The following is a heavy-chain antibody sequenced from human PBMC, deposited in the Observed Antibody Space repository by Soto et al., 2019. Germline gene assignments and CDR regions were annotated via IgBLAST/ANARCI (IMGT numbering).Heavy chain of an antibody. CDR2: INPSGGST. CDR3: ARESLRAQQLGRNWFDP. V-gene: IGHV1-46*01. D-gene: IGHD6-13*01. J-gene: IGHJ5*02. Sequence: GASVKVSCKASGYTFTSYYMHWVRQAPGQGLEWMGIINPSGGSTSYAQKFQGRVTMTRDTSTSTVYMELSSLRSEDTAVYYCARESLRAQQLGRNWFDPWGQGTLVTVSS. CDR1: GYTFTSYY.